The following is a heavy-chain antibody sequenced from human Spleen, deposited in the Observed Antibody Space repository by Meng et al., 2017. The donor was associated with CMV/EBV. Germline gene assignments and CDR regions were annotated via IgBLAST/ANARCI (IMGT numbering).Heavy chain of an antibody. V-gene: IGHV1-18*01. J-gene: IGHJ4*02. Sequence: SGYIFTKYGVNWMRQAPGQGPEWMGWISAYNGDTMYAPKVQGRVTMTTDTSTSTAYMELRGLRSDDTAVYYCARDAGTIAVSGIGDYWGQGTLVTLSS. CDR3: ARDAGTIAVSGIGDY. D-gene: IGHD6-19*01. CDR2: ISAYNGDT. CDR1: GYIFTKYG.